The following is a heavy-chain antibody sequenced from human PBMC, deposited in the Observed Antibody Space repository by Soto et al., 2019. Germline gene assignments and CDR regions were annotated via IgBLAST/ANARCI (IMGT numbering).Heavy chain of an antibody. CDR2: INHSGST. V-gene: IGHV4-34*01. CDR1: GGSFSGYY. D-gene: IGHD3-10*01. J-gene: IGHJ4*02. Sequence: QVQLQQLGAGLLKPSETLSLTCAVYGGSFSGYYWSWIRQPPGKGLEWIGEINHSGSTNYNPSLKSRVTISVDTSKNQFSLKLSSVTAADTAVYYCARGTSYYYGSGSHYFDYWGQGTLVTVSS. CDR3: ARGTSYYYGSGSHYFDY.